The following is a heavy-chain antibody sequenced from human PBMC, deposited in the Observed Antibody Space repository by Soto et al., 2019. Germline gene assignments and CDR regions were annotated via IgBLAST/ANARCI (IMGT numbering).Heavy chain of an antibody. CDR1: GGSFSGYY. Sequence: SATLSLTCAVYGGSFSGYYWSWIRQPPGKGLEWIGEINHSGSTNYNPSLKSRVTISVDTSKNQFSLKLSSVTAADTSVYYCARGLAYDSSGYYPYYFDYWGKETRVTVS. J-gene: IGHJ4*02. CDR2: INHSGST. D-gene: IGHD3-22*01. V-gene: IGHV4-34*01. CDR3: ARGLAYDSSGYYPYYFDY.